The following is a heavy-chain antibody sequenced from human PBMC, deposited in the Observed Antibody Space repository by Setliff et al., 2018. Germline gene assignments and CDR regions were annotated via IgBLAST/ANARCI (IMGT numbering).Heavy chain of an antibody. Sequence: WSLRLSCAASGFSFSGSAVYWVRQASVKGLEWIGRIRGRTDNYATAYAASVRGRFTISRDDSKNTAYLQMNSLKTEDTAVYYCTFARDGYDVFDIWGQGTMVTVSS. CDR3: TFARDGYDVFDI. J-gene: IGHJ3*02. CDR2: IRGRTDNYAT. CDR1: GFSFSGSA. V-gene: IGHV3-73*01. D-gene: IGHD5-18*01.